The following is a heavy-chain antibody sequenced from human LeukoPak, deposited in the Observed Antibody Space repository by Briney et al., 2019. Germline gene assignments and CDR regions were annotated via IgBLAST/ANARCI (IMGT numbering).Heavy chain of an antibody. CDR3: ARLAYYYDSSGYYEYYFDY. D-gene: IGHD3-22*01. CDR1: GDSISSYY. V-gene: IGHV4-59*08. J-gene: IGHJ4*02. CDR2: IYYSGST. Sequence: PSETLSLTCTVSGDSISSYYWGWIRQPPGKGLEWIGYIYYSGSTNYNPSLKSRVTISVDTSKNQFSLKLSSVTAADTAVYYCARLAYYYDSSGYYEYYFDYWGQGTLVTVSS.